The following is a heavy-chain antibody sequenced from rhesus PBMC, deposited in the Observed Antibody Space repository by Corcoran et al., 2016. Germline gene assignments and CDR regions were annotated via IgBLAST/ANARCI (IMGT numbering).Heavy chain of an antibody. CDR1: GYSISSGYY. D-gene: IGHD1-44*02. CDR3: ARRGSYGALDFDY. V-gene: IGHV4-99*01. Sequence: QVQLQESGPGLVKPSETLSLTCAVSGYSISSGYYWGWIRQPPGKGLEYIGYISGSRGSTYYNPSLKSRVTISKDTSKNQLSLKLRSVTAADTAVYYCARRGSYGALDFDYWGQGVLVTVSS. CDR2: ISGSRGST. J-gene: IGHJ4*01.